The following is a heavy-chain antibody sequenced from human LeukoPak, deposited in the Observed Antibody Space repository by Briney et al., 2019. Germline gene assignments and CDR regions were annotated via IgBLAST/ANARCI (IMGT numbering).Heavy chain of an antibody. J-gene: IGHJ4*02. D-gene: IGHD2-15*01. CDR1: GYTLTELS. V-gene: IGHV1-24*01. CDR3: ATGQYCSGGSCYSAGYYFDY. Sequence: GASVKVSCKVSGYTLTELSMHWVRQAPGKGLKWMGGFDPEDGETICAQKFQGRVTMTEDTSTDTAYMELSSLRSEDTAVYYCATGQYCSGGSCYSAGYYFDYWGQGTLVTVSS. CDR2: FDPEDGET.